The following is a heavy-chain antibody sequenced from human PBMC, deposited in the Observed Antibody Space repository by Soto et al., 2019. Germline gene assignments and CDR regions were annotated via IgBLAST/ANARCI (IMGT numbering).Heavy chain of an antibody. D-gene: IGHD3-3*02. CDR1: GFTFSSYS. Sequence: PGGSLRLSCAASGFTFSSYSMNWVRQAPVKGLEWVSYISSSSSTIYYADSVKGRFTISRDNAKNSLYLQMNSLRDEDTAVYYCARDLAHFWSGYEASGSGPWGQGTLVTVSS. CDR3: ARDLAHFWSGYEASGSGP. CDR2: ISSSSSTI. V-gene: IGHV3-48*02. J-gene: IGHJ5*02.